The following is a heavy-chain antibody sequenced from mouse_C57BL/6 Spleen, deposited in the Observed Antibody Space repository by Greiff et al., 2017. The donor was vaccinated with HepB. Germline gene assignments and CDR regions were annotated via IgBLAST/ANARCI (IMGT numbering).Heavy chain of an antibody. Sequence: AASGIDFSRYWMSWVRRAPGKGLEWIGEINPDSSTINYAPSLKDKFIISRDNAKNTLYLQMSKVRSEDTALYYCARHYYGSSVFAYWGQGTLVTVSA. D-gene: IGHD1-1*01. J-gene: IGHJ3*01. CDR3: ARHYYGSSVFAY. CDR1: GIDFSRYW. V-gene: IGHV4-1*01. CDR2: INPDSSTI.